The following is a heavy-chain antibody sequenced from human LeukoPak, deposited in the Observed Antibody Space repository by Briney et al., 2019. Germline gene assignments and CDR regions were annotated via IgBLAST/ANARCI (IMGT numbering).Heavy chain of an antibody. CDR3: TTDLYYDILSTYYTYAFEI. Sequence: GGSLRLSCSTSGFTFSDAWMSWVRQGPGRGLEWVGRIQSDTDGGTTDYAESVKGRFTVSRDDSRNTLYLEMNSLKTEDTALYYCTTDLYYDILSTYYTYAFEIWGQGTMVTVSA. CDR1: GFTFSDAW. V-gene: IGHV3-15*01. CDR2: IQSDTDGGTT. D-gene: IGHD3-9*01. J-gene: IGHJ3*02.